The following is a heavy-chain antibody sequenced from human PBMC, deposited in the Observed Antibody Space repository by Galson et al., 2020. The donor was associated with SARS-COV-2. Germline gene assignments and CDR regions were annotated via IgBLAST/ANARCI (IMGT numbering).Heavy chain of an antibody. D-gene: IGHD3-9*01. CDR2: INTNTGNP. J-gene: IGHJ6*03. Sequence: ASVKVSCKASGYTFTSYAMNWVRQAPGQGLEWMGWINTNTGNPTYAQGFTGRFVFSLDTSVSTAYLQISSLKAEDTAVYYCARDFDTLTPFYYYYYMDVWGKGTTVTVSS. CDR1: GYTFTSYA. CDR3: ARDFDTLTPFYYYYYMDV. V-gene: IGHV7-4-1*02.